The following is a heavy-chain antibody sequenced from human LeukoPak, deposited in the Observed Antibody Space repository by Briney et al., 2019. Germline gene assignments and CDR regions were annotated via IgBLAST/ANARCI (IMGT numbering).Heavy chain of an antibody. Sequence: GGSLRLSCAASGFTFSSYAMSWVRQAPGKGLEWVSAISGSGGSTYYADSVKGRFTISRDNSKNTLYLQMNSLRAEDTAVYYCATRPPGEKYHGVLDYWGPGTLVTVSS. CDR3: ATRPPGEKYHGVLDY. CDR1: GFTFSSYA. V-gene: IGHV3-23*01. CDR2: ISGSGGST. J-gene: IGHJ4*02. D-gene: IGHD3-3*01.